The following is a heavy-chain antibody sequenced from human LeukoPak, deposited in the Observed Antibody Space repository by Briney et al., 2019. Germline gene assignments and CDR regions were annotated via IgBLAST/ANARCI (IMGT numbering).Heavy chain of an antibody. CDR1: GGSISSGSYY. V-gene: IGHV4-61*02. D-gene: IGHD5-24*01. J-gene: IGHJ6*04. CDR3: ARGGGYRSLDV. CDR2: IYTSGST. Sequence: SQTLSLTCTVSGGSISSGSYYWSWIRQPAGKGLEWIGRIYTSGSTNYNPSLKSRVTISVDTSKNQFSLKLGSVTAADTAVYHCARGGGYRSLDVWGKGTTVTVSS.